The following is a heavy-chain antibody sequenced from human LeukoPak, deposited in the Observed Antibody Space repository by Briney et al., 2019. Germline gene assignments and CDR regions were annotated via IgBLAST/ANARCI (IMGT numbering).Heavy chain of an antibody. CDR3: ASSTSYYYDTSGYFEY. CDR1: GGFIGSSSFY. Sequence: PSETLSLTCTLSGGFIGSSSFYWAWIRQTPGKGLEWIGSLAYSGSTYYKSSLKSRVTLSVDAAKNQFSLNLTSVTAADTALFYCASSTSYYYDTSGYFEYWGQGILVTVSS. D-gene: IGHD3-22*01. J-gene: IGHJ4*02. V-gene: IGHV4-39*01. CDR2: LAYSGST.